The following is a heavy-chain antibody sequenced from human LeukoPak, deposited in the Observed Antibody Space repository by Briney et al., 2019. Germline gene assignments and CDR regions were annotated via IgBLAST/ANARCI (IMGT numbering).Heavy chain of an antibody. Sequence: SETLSLTCTVSGGSISSSSYYWGWIRQPPGKGLEWIGSIYYSGSTYYNPSLKSRVTISVDTSKNQFSLKLSSVTAADTAVYYCARAESISMIVVVIDHWGQGTPVTVSS. J-gene: IGHJ5*02. CDR1: GGSISSSSYY. CDR3: ARAESISMIVVVIDH. V-gene: IGHV4-39*07. CDR2: IYYSGST. D-gene: IGHD3-22*01.